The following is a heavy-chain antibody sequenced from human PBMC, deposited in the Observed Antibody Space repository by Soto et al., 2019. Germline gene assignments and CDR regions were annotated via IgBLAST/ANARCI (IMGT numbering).Heavy chain of an antibody. Sequence: PSETLSLTCTVSGGSISSSSYYWGWIRQPPGKGLEWIGSIYYSGSTYYNPSLKSRVTISVDTSKNQFSLKLSSVTAADTAVYYCARENGNYYDSSGYYSHYYYYGMDVWGQGTTVTVAS. D-gene: IGHD3-22*01. CDR2: IYYSGST. CDR1: GGSISSSSYY. V-gene: IGHV4-39*02. CDR3: ARENGNYYDSSGYYSHYYYYGMDV. J-gene: IGHJ6*02.